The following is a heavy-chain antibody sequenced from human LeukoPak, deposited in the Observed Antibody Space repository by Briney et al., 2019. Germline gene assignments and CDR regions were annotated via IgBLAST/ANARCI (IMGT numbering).Heavy chain of an antibody. CDR3: ARSYGSRYY. J-gene: IGHJ4*02. D-gene: IGHD3-10*01. CDR2: VHYTGTT. CDR1: GDSLSHNY. Sequence: PSETLSLTCTVSGDSLSHNYWSWIRQSPGKGLEWIAFVHYTGTTHYNPSLRSRVTISMDTSKNQYSLRLRSVTAADTAVYYCARSYGSRYYWGQGTLVTVSS. V-gene: IGHV4-59*12.